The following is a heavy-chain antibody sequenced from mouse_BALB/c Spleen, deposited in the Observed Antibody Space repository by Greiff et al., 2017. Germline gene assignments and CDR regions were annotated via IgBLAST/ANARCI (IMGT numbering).Heavy chain of an antibody. J-gene: IGHJ3*01. CDR1: GFTFSDYY. CDR2: ISDGGSYT. Sequence: EVKLVESGGGLVKPGGSLKLSCAASGFTFSDYYMYWVRQTPEKRLEWVATISDGGSYTYYPDSVKGRFTISRDNAKNNLYLQMSSLKSEDTAMYYCARDRGYSWFAYWGQGTLVTVSA. D-gene: IGHD3-1*01. CDR3: ARDRGYSWFAY. V-gene: IGHV5-4*02.